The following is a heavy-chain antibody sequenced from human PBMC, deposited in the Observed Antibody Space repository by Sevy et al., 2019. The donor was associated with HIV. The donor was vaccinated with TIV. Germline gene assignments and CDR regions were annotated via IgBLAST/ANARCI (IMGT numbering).Heavy chain of an antibody. Sequence: GGSLRLSCAASGFTFSNYDMHWVRQTTEKGLDWVSGIGSAGDSYYPDSVKGRFTISRENAKNSLFLQMNSLRAGDTAVYYCARTTTVDWYFDLWGRGTLVTVSS. CDR2: IGSAGDS. J-gene: IGHJ2*01. CDR1: GFTFSNYD. D-gene: IGHD4-17*01. CDR3: ARTTTVDWYFDL. V-gene: IGHV3-13*01.